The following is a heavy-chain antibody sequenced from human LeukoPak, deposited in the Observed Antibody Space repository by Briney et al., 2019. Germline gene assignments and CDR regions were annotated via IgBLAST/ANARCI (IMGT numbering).Heavy chain of an antibody. D-gene: IGHD3-3*01. CDR1: GLIFCGYA. V-gene: IGHV3-30*04. CDR2: ISYDGRNT. J-gene: IGHJ6*02. CDR3: ASGYDFWSGYPPSQYGMDV. Sequence: GGSLRLSCAASGLIFCGYAMHWVRQVPGEGLEWVAIISYDGRNTYYADSAKGRFTISRDNSKNTLDLQMNSLRSEDTGVYYCASGYDFWSGYPPSQYGMDVWGQGTTVTVSS.